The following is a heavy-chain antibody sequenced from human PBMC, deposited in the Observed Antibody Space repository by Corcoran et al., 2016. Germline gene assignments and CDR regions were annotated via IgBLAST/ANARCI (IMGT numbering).Heavy chain of an antibody. D-gene: IGHD1-26*01. CDR2: IYRNGNA. CDR1: GDSIRSNYW. V-gene: IGHV4-4*02. J-gene: IGHJ3*02. CDR3: ARHIMGANAFDI. Sequence: QVQLQESGPGLVKPSGTLSLTCVVSGDSIRSNYWWSWVRQPPGKGLEWIGEIYRNGNANYNPSLKSRVAISLDNFKNQFSPILTSVTAADTAVFYCARHIMGANAFDIWGQGTMVAVSS.